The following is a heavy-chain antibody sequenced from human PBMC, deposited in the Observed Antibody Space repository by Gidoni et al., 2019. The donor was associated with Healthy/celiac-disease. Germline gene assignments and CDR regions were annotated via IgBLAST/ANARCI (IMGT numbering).Heavy chain of an antibody. CDR3: AGGYYDILLAPQGY. Sequence: QVQLVESGGGLVKPVGSLSLSCEASGFTFSEYYMSWIRQAPGKGLEWVSYIISSGSTIYYADSVTGRFTISRDNAKNALYLQMNSLRAEDTAVYYCAGGYYDILLAPQGYWGQGTLVTVPP. CDR2: IISSGSTI. J-gene: IGHJ4*02. CDR1: GFTFSEYY. V-gene: IGHV3-11*01. D-gene: IGHD3-9*01.